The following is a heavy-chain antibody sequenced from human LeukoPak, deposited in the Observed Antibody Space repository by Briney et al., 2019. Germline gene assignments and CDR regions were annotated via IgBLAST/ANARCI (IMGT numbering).Heavy chain of an antibody. D-gene: IGHD2-15*01. CDR3: AGTRRYCSGGSCYSWFDP. V-gene: IGHV4-61*02. J-gene: IGHJ5*02. CDR2: IYSSGST. CDR1: GDSISGDNYY. Sequence: PSETLSLTCTVSGDSISGDNYYWSWIRQPAGKGLEWIGRIYSSGSTTYNASLKSRLTISVDTSKNQFSLRLTSVTAADTAVYYCAGTRRYCSGGSCYSWFDPWGQGTLVTVSS.